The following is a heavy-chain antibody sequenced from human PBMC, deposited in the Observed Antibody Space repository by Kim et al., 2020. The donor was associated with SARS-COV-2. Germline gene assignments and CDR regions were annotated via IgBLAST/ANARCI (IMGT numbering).Heavy chain of an antibody. J-gene: IGHJ5*02. Sequence: SETLSLTCTVSGVSISIYYWSWIRQSPGKGLEWIGDIYHTGTTKYNPSLRSRVTMSIDKSKNQFSLHLRSVTAADSAAYYCVRHRDILIGRWFDPWGQG. D-gene: IGHD2-2*01. CDR1: GVSISIYY. CDR2: IYHTGTT. CDR3: VRHRDILIGRWFDP. V-gene: IGHV4-59*08.